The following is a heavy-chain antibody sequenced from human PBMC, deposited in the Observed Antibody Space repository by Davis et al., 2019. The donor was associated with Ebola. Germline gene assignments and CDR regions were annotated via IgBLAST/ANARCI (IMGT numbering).Heavy chain of an antibody. D-gene: IGHD1-26*01. Sequence: AASVKVSCKASGYTFTSYAMHWVRQAPGQRLEWMGWINAGNGNTKYSQKFQGRVTITRDTSASTAYMELSSLRSEGTAVYYCARGSGSYFEYFQHWGQGTLVTVSS. CDR3: ARGSGSYFEYFQH. V-gene: IGHV1-3*01. CDR1: GYTFTSYA. J-gene: IGHJ1*01. CDR2: INAGNGNT.